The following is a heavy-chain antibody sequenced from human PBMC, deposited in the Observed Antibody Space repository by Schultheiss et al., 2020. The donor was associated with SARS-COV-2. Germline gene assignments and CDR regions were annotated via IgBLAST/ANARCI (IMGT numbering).Heavy chain of an antibody. Sequence: SETLSLTCTVYGGSFSGYYWTWIRQPPEKGLEWIGEINHSGSTDYTPSLKSRVTISIDTSKNQFSLKLSSVTAADTAVYYCARGRQFDPWGQETLVTVSS. CDR3: ARGRQFDP. CDR2: INHSGST. J-gene: IGHJ5*02. CDR1: GGSFSGYY. V-gene: IGHV4-34*01.